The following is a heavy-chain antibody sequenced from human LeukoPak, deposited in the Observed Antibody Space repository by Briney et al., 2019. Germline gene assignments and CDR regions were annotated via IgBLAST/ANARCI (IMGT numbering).Heavy chain of an antibody. V-gene: IGHV3-21*01. CDR1: GFTFSSYS. D-gene: IGHD3-22*01. CDR2: ISSSSSYI. CDR3: ARDLSLYDSSGYYYYAFDI. J-gene: IGHJ3*02. Sequence: PGGSLRLSCAASGFTFSSYSMNWVRHAPGKGLEWVSSISSSSSYIYYADSVKGRFTISRDNAKNSLYLQMNSLRAEDTAVYYCARDLSLYDSSGYYYYAFDIWGQGTMVTVSS.